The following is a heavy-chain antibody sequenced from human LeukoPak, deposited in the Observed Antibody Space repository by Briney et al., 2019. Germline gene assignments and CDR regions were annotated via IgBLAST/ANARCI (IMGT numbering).Heavy chain of an antibody. CDR2: IYHSGST. CDR1: GYSISSGYY. Sequence: PSETLSLTCTVSGYSISSGYYWGWIRQPPGKGLEWIGSIYHSGSTYYNPSLKSRVTISVDTSKNQFSLKLSSVTAADTAVYYCARDEYPYYYDSRTSHAFDIWGQGTMVTVSS. J-gene: IGHJ3*02. V-gene: IGHV4-38-2*02. D-gene: IGHD3-22*01. CDR3: ARDEYPYYYDSRTSHAFDI.